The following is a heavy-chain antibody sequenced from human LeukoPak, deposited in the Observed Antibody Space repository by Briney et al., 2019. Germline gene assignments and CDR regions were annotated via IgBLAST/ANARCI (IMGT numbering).Heavy chain of an antibody. Sequence: GGSLRLSCAASGFTVISNHMTWVRQAPGKGLEWVSVIYTGGSTYYADSVKGRSTISRDTSKNTLYLQMNSLRAGDTAVYYCARDRGYTSGWFDPWGQGTLVTVSS. CDR1: GFTVISNH. J-gene: IGHJ5*02. D-gene: IGHD6-25*01. V-gene: IGHV3-53*01. CDR3: ARDRGYTSGWFDP. CDR2: IYTGGST.